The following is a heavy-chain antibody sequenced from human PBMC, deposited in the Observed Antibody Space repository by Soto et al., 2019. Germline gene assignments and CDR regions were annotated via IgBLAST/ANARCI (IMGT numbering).Heavy chain of an antibody. CDR2: ISAYNGNT. CDR1: GYTFTSYG. J-gene: IGHJ6*02. D-gene: IGHD1-7*01. CDR3: ARDRRITGTTKVSYYGMDV. Sequence: ASVKVSCKASGYTFTSYGISWVRQAPGQGLEWMGWISAYNGNTNYAQKLQGRVTMTTDTSTSTAYMELRSLRSDDTAVYYCARDRRITGTTKVSYYGMDVWGQGTTVTVSS. V-gene: IGHV1-18*01.